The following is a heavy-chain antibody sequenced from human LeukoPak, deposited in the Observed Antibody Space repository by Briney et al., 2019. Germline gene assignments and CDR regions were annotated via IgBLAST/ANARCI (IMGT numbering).Heavy chain of an antibody. V-gene: IGHV3-30-3*01. Sequence: GGSLRLSCAASGFTFSSYAMHWVRQAPGKGLEWVAVISYDGSNKYYADSVKGRFTISRDNSKNTLYLQMNSLRAEDTAVYYCARELAFSSSWYGAFDIWGQGTMVTVSS. D-gene: IGHD6-13*01. CDR2: ISYDGSNK. J-gene: IGHJ3*02. CDR3: ARELAFSSSWYGAFDI. CDR1: GFTFSSYA.